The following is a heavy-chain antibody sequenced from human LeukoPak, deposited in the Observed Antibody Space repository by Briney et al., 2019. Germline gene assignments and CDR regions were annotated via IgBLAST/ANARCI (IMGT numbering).Heavy chain of an antibody. Sequence: GSSVKVSCKASGGTFSSYAISWVRQAPGQGLEWMGRIIPILGIANYAQKFQGRVTITADKPTSTAYMELSSLRSEDTAVYYCARVYYYGSGSYYTRGYYFDYWGQGTLVTVSS. J-gene: IGHJ4*02. CDR3: ARVYYYGSGSYYTRGYYFDY. D-gene: IGHD3-10*01. V-gene: IGHV1-69*04. CDR2: IIPILGIA. CDR1: GGTFSSYA.